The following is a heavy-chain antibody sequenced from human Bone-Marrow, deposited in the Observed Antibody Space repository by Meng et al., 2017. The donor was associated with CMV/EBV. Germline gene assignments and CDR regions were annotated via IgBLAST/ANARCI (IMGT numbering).Heavy chain of an antibody. CDR1: GGSISSSSYY. CDR2: IYYSGST. CDR3: ARAKYYYDSSGYYY. D-gene: IGHD3-22*01. V-gene: IGHV4-39*07. J-gene: IGHJ4*02. Sequence: QLQLQESGPGLVMPSETLSLTCTVSGGSISSSSYYWGWIRQPPGKGLEWIGSIYYSGSTYYNPSLKSRVTISVDTSKNQFSLKLSSVTAADTAVYYCARAKYYYDSSGYYYWGQGTLVTVSS.